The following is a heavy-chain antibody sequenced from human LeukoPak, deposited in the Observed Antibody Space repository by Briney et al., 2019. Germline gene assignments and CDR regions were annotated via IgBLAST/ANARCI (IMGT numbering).Heavy chain of an antibody. Sequence: ASETLSLTCTVSGGSISSYFWSWIRQPPGKGLEWIGYIYYDGNTNYNPSLKSRVTISVDTSKNQFSLKLSSVTAADTAVYICARTSDPGYFDYWGQGTLVTVSS. V-gene: IGHV4-59*01. CDR1: GGSISSYF. CDR3: ARTSDPGYFDY. CDR2: IYYDGNT. J-gene: IGHJ4*02.